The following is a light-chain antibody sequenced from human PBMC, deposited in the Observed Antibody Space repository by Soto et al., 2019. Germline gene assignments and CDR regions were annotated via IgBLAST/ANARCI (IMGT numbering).Light chain of an antibody. CDR2: EIS. Sequence: QSALTQPASVSGSPGQSITISCTGTSNDVGGYHYVSWYQQYPGKAPNLIIYEISHRPSGVSNRFSGSKSGNTASLTISGLQAEDEADYYCSSYTYSGTLVGFGGGTKLTVL. CDR1: SNDVGGYHY. V-gene: IGLV2-14*01. CDR3: SSYTYSGTLVG. J-gene: IGLJ3*02.